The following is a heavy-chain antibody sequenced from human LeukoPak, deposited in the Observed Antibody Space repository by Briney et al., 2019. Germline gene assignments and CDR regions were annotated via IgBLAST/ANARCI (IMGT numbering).Heavy chain of an antibody. J-gene: IGHJ4*02. D-gene: IGHD6-19*01. V-gene: IGHV3-53*01. Sequence: GGSLRLSCAASGFTFSSYGMHWVRQAPGKGLEWVSIIYSGGSTYYADSVKGRFTISRDNSKNTLYLQMNSLRVEDTAVYYCAREAESLGLATDYWGQGILVTVSS. CDR1: GFTFSSYG. CDR2: IYSGGST. CDR3: AREAESLGLATDY.